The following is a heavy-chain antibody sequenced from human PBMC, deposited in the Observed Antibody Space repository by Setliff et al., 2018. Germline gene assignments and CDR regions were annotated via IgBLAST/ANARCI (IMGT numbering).Heavy chain of an antibody. CDR1: GYTFNNYG. J-gene: IGHJ4*02. Sequence: ASVKVSCKASGYTFNNYGVAWVRQAPGQGLDWMGWVTIYNGNTKYAQNLQGRLTLSTDRSTSTVYMELGSLTTDDTAIYYCARVGSMVRGKNILRHFDYWGQGIQVTVSS. CDR3: ARVGSMVRGKNILRHFDY. V-gene: IGHV1-18*01. D-gene: IGHD3-10*01. CDR2: VTIYNGNT.